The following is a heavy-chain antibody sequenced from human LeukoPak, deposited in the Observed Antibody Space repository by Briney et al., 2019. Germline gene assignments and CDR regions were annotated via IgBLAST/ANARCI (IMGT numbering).Heavy chain of an antibody. Sequence: SETLSLTCTVSGGSISSSSYYWGWIRQPPGTGLEWIGSIYYSGSTYYNPSLKSRVTISVDTSKNQFTLKLSSVTAADTAVYYCARHGWRVVVITENWFDPWGQGTLVTVSS. D-gene: IGHD3-22*01. CDR1: GGSISSSSYY. J-gene: IGHJ5*02. CDR2: IYYSGST. CDR3: ARHGWRVVVITENWFDP. V-gene: IGHV4-39*01.